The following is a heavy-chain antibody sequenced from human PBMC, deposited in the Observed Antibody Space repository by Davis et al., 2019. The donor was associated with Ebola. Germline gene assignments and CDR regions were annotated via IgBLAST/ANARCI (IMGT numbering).Heavy chain of an antibody. V-gene: IGHV4-34*01. J-gene: IGHJ2*01. Sequence: MPSETLSLTCAVYAGSFSDYYWNWIRQPPGKGLEWIGEINHSGSTNYNPSLKSRVTISVDTSKNQFSLKLNSVTAADTAVYYCARVVFVAGATPSWYFDLWGRGTLVTVSP. CDR3: ARVVFVAGATPSWYFDL. D-gene: IGHD2-15*01. CDR1: AGSFSDYY. CDR2: INHSGST.